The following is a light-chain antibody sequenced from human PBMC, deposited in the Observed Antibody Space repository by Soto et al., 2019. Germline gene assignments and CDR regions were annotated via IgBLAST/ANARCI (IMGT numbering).Light chain of an antibody. CDR2: EDN. CDR1: GGSITSGY. J-gene: IGLJ1*01. V-gene: IGLV6-57*03. Sequence: NFMLTQPHSVSESPGKTVTISCTRSGGSITSGYVQWYQQRPGSAPTTVIYEDNQRPSGVPDRFSGSIDSSSNSASLIISGLKTEDEADYYCQSYHSSYPYVFGTGTKLTVL. CDR3: QSYHSSYPYV.